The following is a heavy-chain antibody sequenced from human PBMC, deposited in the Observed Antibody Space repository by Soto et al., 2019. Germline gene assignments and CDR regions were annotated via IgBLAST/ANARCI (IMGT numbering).Heavy chain of an antibody. CDR2: ISSSSSYI. CDR1: GFTFSSYS. V-gene: IGHV3-21*01. CDR3: ARTTWGRDHYYGMDV. D-gene: IGHD1-26*01. J-gene: IGHJ6*02. Sequence: GGSLRLSCAASGFTFSSYSMNWVRQAPGKGLEWVSSISSSSSYIYYADSVKGRFTISRDNAKNSLYLQMNSLRAGDTAVYYCARTTWGRDHYYGMDVWGQGTTVTVSS.